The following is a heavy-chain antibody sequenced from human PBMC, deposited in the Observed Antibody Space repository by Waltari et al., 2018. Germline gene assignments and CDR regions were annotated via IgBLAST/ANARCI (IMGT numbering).Heavy chain of an antibody. V-gene: IGHV3-7*02. CDR1: GFTFVNYW. Sequence: EVQLVESGGGLVQPGGSLRLSCTASGFTFVNYWMSWVRQAPGKGLQWVAYIKEDGTEESYLDSLKGRFTISRDDAKNSLHLQMNSLRVEDTAIYYCAKSAPEEARVYVDWGQGTLVTVSS. D-gene: IGHD6-13*01. J-gene: IGHJ4*02. CDR3: AKSAPEEARVYVD. CDR2: IKEDGTEE.